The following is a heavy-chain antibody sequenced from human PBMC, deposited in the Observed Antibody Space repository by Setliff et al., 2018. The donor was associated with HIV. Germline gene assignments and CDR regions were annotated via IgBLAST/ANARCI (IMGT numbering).Heavy chain of an antibody. CDR2: INAGNGNT. CDR3: ARVWYNVDIVATIKAVAGRKGYFDY. J-gene: IGHJ4*02. V-gene: IGHV1-3*01. CDR1: GYTFTSYA. Sequence: ASVKVSCKASGYTFTSYAIHWVRQAPGQSLEWMGWINAGNGNTKYSQEFQGRVTITTDTPADTAYMELSSLRFEDTAVYYCARVWYNVDIVATIKAVAGRKGYFDYWGQGTLVTVSS. D-gene: IGHD5-12*01.